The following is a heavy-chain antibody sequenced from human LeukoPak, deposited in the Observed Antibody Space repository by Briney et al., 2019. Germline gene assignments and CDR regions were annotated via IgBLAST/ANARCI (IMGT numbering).Heavy chain of an antibody. CDR2: IYYSGST. CDR1: GGSISSYY. D-gene: IGHD3-10*01. CDR3: AREVYGSGVNWSDP. Sequence: SETLSLTCTVSGGSISSYYWSWIRQPPGKGLEWIGYIYYSGSTNYNPSLKSRVTISVDTSKNQFSLKLSSVTAADTAVYYCAREVYGSGVNWSDPWGQGTLVTVSS. J-gene: IGHJ5*02. V-gene: IGHV4-59*01.